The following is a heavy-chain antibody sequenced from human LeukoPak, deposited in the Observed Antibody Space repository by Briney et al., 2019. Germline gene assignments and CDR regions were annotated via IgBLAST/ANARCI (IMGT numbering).Heavy chain of an antibody. CDR3: ARRSSSGWYPDYYYYYMDV. D-gene: IGHD6-19*01. CDR1: GFTFSSYG. V-gene: IGHV3-48*01. J-gene: IGHJ6*03. Sequence: GGSLRLSCAASGFTFSSYGMTWVRQAPGKGLEWVSYISSSSSTIYYADSVKGRFTISRDNSKNTLYLKMNSLRGEDTAVYYCARRSSSGWYPDYYYYYMDVWGKGTTVTISS. CDR2: ISSSSSTI.